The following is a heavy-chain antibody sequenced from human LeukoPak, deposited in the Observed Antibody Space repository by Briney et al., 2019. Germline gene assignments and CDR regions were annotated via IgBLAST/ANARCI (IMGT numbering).Heavy chain of an antibody. CDR2: IYYSGST. CDR3: ARRQLERPWFDY. CDR1: GGSISSSSYY. J-gene: IGHJ4*02. D-gene: IGHD1-1*01. Sequence: SETLSLTCTVSGGSISSSSYYWGWLRQPPGTGLEWIGSIYYSGSTYYNPSLKSRVTISVDTSKNQFSLKLSSVTASDTAVYYCARRQLERPWFDYWGQGTLVTVSS. V-gene: IGHV4-39*01.